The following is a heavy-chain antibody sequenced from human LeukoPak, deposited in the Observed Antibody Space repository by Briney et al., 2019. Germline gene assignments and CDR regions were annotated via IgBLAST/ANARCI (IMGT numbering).Heavy chain of an antibody. CDR3: ARGTRRGYSGYGDADAFDI. J-gene: IGHJ3*02. V-gene: IGHV3-74*01. CDR1: GFTFSSYW. Sequence: GGSLRLSCAASGFTFSSYWMHWVRQAPGKGLVWVSRINSDGSSTSYADSVKGRFTISRDNAKNTLYLQMNSLRAEDAAVYYCARGTRRGYSGYGDADAFDIWGQGTMVTVSS. CDR2: INSDGSST. D-gene: IGHD5-12*01.